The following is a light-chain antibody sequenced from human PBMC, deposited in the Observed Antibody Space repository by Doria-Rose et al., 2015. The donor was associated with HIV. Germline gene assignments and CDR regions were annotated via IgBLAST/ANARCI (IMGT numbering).Light chain of an antibody. J-gene: IGKJ3*01. CDR1: QSLLYTSKNY. CDR3: QQYYDTPS. V-gene: IGKV4-1*01. CDR2: WAP. Sequence: DIQVTQSPESLGMSLGERATLNCKSNQSLLYTSKNYLAWYQQKPGQPPKLLIDWAPTRQSGVPARFSGSGSGTDFTLTISSLEAEDVAVYYCQQYYDTPSFGPGTTVDIK.